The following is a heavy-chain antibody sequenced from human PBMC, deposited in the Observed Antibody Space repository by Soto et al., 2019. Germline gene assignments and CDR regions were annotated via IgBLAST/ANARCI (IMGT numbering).Heavy chain of an antibody. CDR1: GVSISSHDW. D-gene: IGHD6-13*01. Sequence: QVQLQESGPGLVKPSGTLSLTCAVSGVSISSHDWWTWVRQPPGKGLGWIGESHQSENTNYHSSHGSRVTISVDKSKNQSSLNLRSVTVADTAVYYCATRDTSRFYWGQGTLVTVSS. J-gene: IGHJ4*02. CDR2: SHQSENT. V-gene: IGHV4-4*02. CDR3: ATRDTSRFY.